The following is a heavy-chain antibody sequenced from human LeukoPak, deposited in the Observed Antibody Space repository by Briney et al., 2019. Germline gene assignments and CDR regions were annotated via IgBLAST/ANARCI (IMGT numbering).Heavy chain of an antibody. CDR1: GFTFSSYS. V-gene: IGHV3-21*04. Sequence: GGSLRLSCAASGFTFSSYSMNWVRQAPGKGLEWVSSISSSSSYIYYADSVKGRFTISRDNSKNTLYLQMNSLRAEDTAVYYCARDPGSAFDIWGQGTMVTVSS. CDR2: ISSSSSYI. J-gene: IGHJ3*02. CDR3: ARDPGSAFDI.